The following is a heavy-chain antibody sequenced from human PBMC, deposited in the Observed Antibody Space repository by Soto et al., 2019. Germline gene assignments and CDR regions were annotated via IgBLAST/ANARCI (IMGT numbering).Heavy chain of an antibody. CDR2: ISGSGGST. Sequence: GGSLRLSCAASGFTFSSYAMSWVRQAPGKGLEWVSAISGSGGSTYYADSVKGRFTIPRDNSKNTLYLQMNSLRAEDTAVYYCAKGPLAEQQFDYWGQGTLVTVSS. V-gene: IGHV3-23*01. J-gene: IGHJ4*02. D-gene: IGHD6-13*01. CDR1: GFTFSSYA. CDR3: AKGPLAEQQFDY.